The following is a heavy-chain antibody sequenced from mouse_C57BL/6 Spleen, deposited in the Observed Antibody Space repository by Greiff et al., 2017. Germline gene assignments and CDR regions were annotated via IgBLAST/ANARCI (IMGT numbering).Heavy chain of an antibody. J-gene: IGHJ3*01. CDR3: ARTDYSNYSFAY. D-gene: IGHD2-5*01. V-gene: IGHV1-54*01. CDR1: GYAFTNYL. CDR2: INPGSGGT. Sequence: VLLQQSGAELVRPGTSVKVSCKASGYAFTNYLIEWVKQRPGQGLEWIGVINPGSGGTNYNEKFKGKATLTADKSSSTAYMQLSSLTSEDSAVYFCARTDYSNYSFAYWSQGTLVTVSA.